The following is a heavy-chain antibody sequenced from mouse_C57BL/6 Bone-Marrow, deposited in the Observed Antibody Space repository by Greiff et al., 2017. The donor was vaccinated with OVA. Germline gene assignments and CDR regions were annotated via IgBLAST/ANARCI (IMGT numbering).Heavy chain of an antibody. Sequence: EVHLVESGEGLVKPGGSLKLSCAASGFTFSSYAMSWVRQTPEKRLEWVAYISSGGDYIYYADTVKGRFTISRDNARNTLYLQMSSLKSEDTAMYYCTRDPYDGYPFDYWGQGTTLTVSS. CDR1: GFTFSSYA. V-gene: IGHV5-9-1*02. D-gene: IGHD2-3*01. J-gene: IGHJ2*01. CDR2: ISSGGDYI. CDR3: TRDPYDGYPFDY.